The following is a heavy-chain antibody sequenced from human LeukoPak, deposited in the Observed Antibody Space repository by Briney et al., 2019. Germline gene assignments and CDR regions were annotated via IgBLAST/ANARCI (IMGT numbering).Heavy chain of an antibody. J-gene: IGHJ4*02. CDR2: IYTSGST. Sequence: SETLSLTCTVSGGSISSYYWSWIRQAAGKGLEWIGRIYTSGSTNYNPSLKSRVTMSVDTSKNQFSLKLSSVTAADTAVYYCARESRYFDWLLHYWGQGTLVTVSS. CDR3: ARESRYFDWLLHY. CDR1: GGSISSYY. V-gene: IGHV4-4*07. D-gene: IGHD3-9*01.